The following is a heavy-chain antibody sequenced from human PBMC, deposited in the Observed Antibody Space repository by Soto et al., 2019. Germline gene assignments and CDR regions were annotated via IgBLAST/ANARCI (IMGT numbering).Heavy chain of an antibody. J-gene: IGHJ4*02. D-gene: IGHD3-10*01. CDR3: ARMTYYYGSGTDY. CDR2: IYYSGST. V-gene: IGHV4-39*01. Sequence: SETLSLTCTVSGGSISSSSYYWGWIRQPPGKGLEWIGSIYYSGSTYYNPSLKSRVTISVDTSKNQFSLKLSSVTAADTAVYYCARMTYYYGSGTDYWGQGTLVTVSS. CDR1: GGSISSSSYY.